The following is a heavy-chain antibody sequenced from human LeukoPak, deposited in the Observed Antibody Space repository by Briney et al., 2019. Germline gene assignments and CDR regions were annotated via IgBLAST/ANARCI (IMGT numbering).Heavy chain of an antibody. CDR1: GYTFTSYY. D-gene: IGHD3-10*02. J-gene: IGHJ6*03. CDR3: ARAGRKSRGVDLVRKKETGYYYYMDV. V-gene: IGHV1-69*06. CDR2: IMPMFGTA. Sequence: AAVKVSCKASGYTFTSYYMHWVRQAPGQGLEWMGGIMPMFGTANYAQKFQGRVTITADKSTSTAYMELSSLRSEDTAVYYCARAGRKSRGVDLVRKKETGYYYYMDVWGKGTTVTVSS.